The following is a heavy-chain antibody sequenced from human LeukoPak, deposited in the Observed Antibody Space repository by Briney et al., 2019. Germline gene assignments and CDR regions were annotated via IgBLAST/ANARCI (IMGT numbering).Heavy chain of an antibody. Sequence: KSSETLSLTCTVSGGSISSYYWSWIRQPPGKGLEWIGYIYYSGSTNYNPSLKSRVTISVDTSKNQFSLKLSSVTAADTAVYYCARGSYFNYFDYWGQGTLVTVSS. CDR1: GGSISSYY. V-gene: IGHV4-59*01. CDR2: IYYSGST. CDR3: ARGSYFNYFDY. D-gene: IGHD1-26*01. J-gene: IGHJ4*02.